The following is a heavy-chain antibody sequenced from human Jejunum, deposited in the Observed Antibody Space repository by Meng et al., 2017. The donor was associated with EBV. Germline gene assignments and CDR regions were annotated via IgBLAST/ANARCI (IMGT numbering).Heavy chain of an antibody. CDR1: GYLFTGYY. CDR2: IDPNTGDK. CDR3: ARDHSSSFYGANI. J-gene: IGHJ4*02. Sequence: QVQLVQSGAEGKKPGASVRVSCKASGYLFTGYYIQWVRQAPGQGLEWMGRIDPNTGDKNYAQKFQGRVTMTRATSIGTAFMELSRLTSDDTAVYYCARDHSSSFYGANIWGQGTLVTVFS. V-gene: IGHV1-2*06. D-gene: IGHD2-2*01.